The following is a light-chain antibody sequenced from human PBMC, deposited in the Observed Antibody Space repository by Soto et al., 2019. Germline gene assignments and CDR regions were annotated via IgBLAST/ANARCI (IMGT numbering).Light chain of an antibody. V-gene: IGLV1-47*02. CDR3: AAWDDSLNAYV. CDR2: TND. Sequence: QSVLTQPPSASATPGQRVNISCSRSSSNIGSNYVYWYQQLPGTAPKLLIYTNDQRPSGVPDRFSGSKSGTSASLAISGLRSEDEADYYCAAWDDSLNAYVFGTGTKLTVL. J-gene: IGLJ1*01. CDR1: SSNIGSNY.